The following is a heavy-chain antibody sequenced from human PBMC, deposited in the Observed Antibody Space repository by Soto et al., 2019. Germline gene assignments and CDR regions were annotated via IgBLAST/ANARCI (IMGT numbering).Heavy chain of an antibody. J-gene: IGHJ4*02. CDR3: ALRSMAVVPEY. V-gene: IGHV4-59*01. D-gene: IGHD3-22*01. CDR2: LYYGRSA. Sequence: QVQLQESGPGLVKPSETLSLTCAVSGDSISSYYCMWIRQPPGKGLESIGYLYYGRSANYNPSLKRRVTSSVDTSTNQGSLTLSSMTAADTAVYYCALRSMAVVPEYWGQGTQVTFSS. CDR1: GDSISSYY.